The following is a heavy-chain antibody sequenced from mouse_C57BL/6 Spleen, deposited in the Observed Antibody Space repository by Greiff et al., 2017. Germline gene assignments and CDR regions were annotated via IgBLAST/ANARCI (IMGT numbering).Heavy chain of an antibody. CDR2: ISDGGSYT. CDR3: ARDAYYTAMDY. J-gene: IGHJ4*01. CDR1: GFTFSSYA. D-gene: IGHD2-12*01. V-gene: IGHV5-4*01. Sequence: VQLVESGGGLVKPGGSLKLSCAASGFTFSSYAMSWVRQTPEKRLEWVATISDGGSYTYYPDNVKGRFTISRDNAKNNLYLQMSHLKSEDTAMYYCARDAYYTAMDYWGQGTSVTVSS.